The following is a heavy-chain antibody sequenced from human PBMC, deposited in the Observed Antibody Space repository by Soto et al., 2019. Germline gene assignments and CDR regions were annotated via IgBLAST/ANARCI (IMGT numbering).Heavy chain of an antibody. CDR2: IIPIFGTA. CDR3: ARDRTNWGSTRYYFDH. Sequence: QVQLVQSGAEVKKAGSSVKVSCKASGGTFSSYAISWVRQAPGQGLEWMGGIIPIFGTANYAQKFQGRVTITADESTSTAYMELSSLRSEDTAVYYCARDRTNWGSTRYYFDHWGQGTLVTVSS. CDR1: GGTFSSYA. V-gene: IGHV1-69*01. J-gene: IGHJ4*02. D-gene: IGHD7-27*01.